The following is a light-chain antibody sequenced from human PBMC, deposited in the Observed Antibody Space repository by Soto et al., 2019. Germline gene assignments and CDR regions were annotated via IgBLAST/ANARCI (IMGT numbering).Light chain of an antibody. CDR2: GSF. CDR3: QQYNDRPPIT. CDR1: QSVDNN. V-gene: IGKV3-15*01. Sequence: EMVLTQSPDTLCSFPGESATLSCIASQSVDNNVAWYQQKPGQAPRLLIVGSFARATGIPARFSGSGSGSEFTLTISGLQSEDFAVYYCQQYNDRPPITFGQGTRLEIK. J-gene: IGKJ5*01.